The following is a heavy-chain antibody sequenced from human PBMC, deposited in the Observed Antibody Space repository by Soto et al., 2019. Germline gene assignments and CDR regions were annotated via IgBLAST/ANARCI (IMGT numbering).Heavy chain of an antibody. Sequence: QVQLVQSGAEVKKPGASVKVSCKASGYTFTSYYMHWVRQAPGQGLEWMGIINPSGGSTSYAQKFQGRVTMTRDTSTSTVYMELSSLRSEDTAVYYCARDTTTSYITPELNQVEEYGMDVWGQGTTVTVSS. J-gene: IGHJ6*02. CDR3: ARDTTTSYITPELNQVEEYGMDV. V-gene: IGHV1-46*01. CDR2: INPSGGST. D-gene: IGHD1-7*01. CDR1: GYTFTSYY.